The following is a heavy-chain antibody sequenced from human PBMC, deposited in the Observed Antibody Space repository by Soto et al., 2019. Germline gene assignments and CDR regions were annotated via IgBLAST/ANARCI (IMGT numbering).Heavy chain of an antibody. V-gene: IGHV4-39*01. D-gene: IGHD6-19*01. CDR2: IYYSGNT. CDR3: ARLRAGPDNGWYWAFDY. J-gene: IGHJ4*02. Sequence: QLQLQESGPGLVKPSETLSLTCVVSGGSISSSNYYWGWIRQPPGKGLELIGNIYYSGNTHYHPSCKARFTISDDSSKSQFSLQLSSVTAADTAVYYCARLRAGPDNGWYWAFDYWGQGTLVTVSS. CDR1: GGSISSSNYY.